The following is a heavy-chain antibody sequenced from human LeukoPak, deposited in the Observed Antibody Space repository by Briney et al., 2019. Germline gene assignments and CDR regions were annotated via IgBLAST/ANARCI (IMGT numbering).Heavy chain of an antibody. J-gene: IGHJ4*02. V-gene: IGHV4-39*01. CDR2: MYYSGST. D-gene: IGHD3-10*01. CDR3: ARSGWFGEASML. CDR1: GGSISSSNSY. Sequence: TETLSLTCTVSGGSISSSNSYWGWIRQPPGKGLEWIGSMYYSGSTYYNPSLKSRVNISVDTSKNQFSLKLSSVTAADTAVYYCARSGWFGEASMLWGQGSLVTVSS.